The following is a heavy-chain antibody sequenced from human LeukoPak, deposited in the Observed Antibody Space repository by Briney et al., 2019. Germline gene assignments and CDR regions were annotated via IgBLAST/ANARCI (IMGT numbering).Heavy chain of an antibody. CDR3: AGRRVGIYFFDY. CDR2: VSSNSGST. J-gene: IGHJ4*02. D-gene: IGHD1-26*01. CDR1: GFTFSSYV. Sequence: PGGSLRLSCAASGFTFSSYVMTWVRQAPGRGLEWVSGVSSNSGSTYYADSVKGRFTVSRDNSKNTLYLQMNSLRPEDTAVYYCAGRRVGIYFFDYWGQGTLVTVSP. V-gene: IGHV3-23*01.